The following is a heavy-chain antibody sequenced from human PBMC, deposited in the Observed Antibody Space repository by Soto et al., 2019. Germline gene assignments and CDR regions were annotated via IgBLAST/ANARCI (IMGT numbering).Heavy chain of an antibody. CDR1: GGSLKSGGYY. CDR3: ARDLPINHTCFDL. J-gene: IGHJ5*02. Sequence: HVQLQESGPGLVKPSQTLSLTCTVSGGSLKSGGYYWSWIRQHPGRGLEWIGYIYYTGRTYYNPSLESPLTFSVDKSKNQFSLKLSSVPAADTAVYYCARDLPINHTCFDLGGHGTLVTVTS. CDR2: IYYTGRT. V-gene: IGHV4-31*02.